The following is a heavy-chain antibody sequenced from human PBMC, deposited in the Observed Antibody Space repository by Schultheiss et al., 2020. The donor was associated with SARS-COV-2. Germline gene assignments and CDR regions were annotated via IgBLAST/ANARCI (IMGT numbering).Heavy chain of an antibody. CDR3: ASAQDMDHAFDI. D-gene: IGHD2-15*01. V-gene: IGHV3-21*01. Sequence: GGSLRLSCAASGFTFSSYSMNWVRQAPGKGLEWVSSISSSSSYIYYADSVKGRFTISRDNAKNSLYLQMNSLRAEDTAVYYCASAQDMDHAFDIWGQGTMVTVSS. CDR2: ISSSSSYI. J-gene: IGHJ3*02. CDR1: GFTFSSYS.